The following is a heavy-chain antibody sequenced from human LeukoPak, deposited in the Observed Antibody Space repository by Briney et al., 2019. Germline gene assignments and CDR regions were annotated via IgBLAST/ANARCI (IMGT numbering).Heavy chain of an antibody. J-gene: IGHJ3*02. CDR3: ARPFRFAFDI. CDR1: GFTFSSNW. CDR2: IKQDGSEK. V-gene: IGHV3-7*01. Sequence: GSLRLSCAASGFTFSSNWMHWVRQPPGKGLEWLASIKQDGSEKYYVDSLKGRFTISRDNAKNSLYLQMSSLRAEDTAVYYCARPFRFAFDIWGQGTVVTVSS.